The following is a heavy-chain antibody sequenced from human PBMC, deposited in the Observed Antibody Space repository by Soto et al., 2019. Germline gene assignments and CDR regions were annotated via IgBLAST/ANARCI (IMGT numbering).Heavy chain of an antibody. Sequence: PGGSLRLSCAASGFTFSSYWMSWVRQAPGKGLEWVGRIKSKTDGGTTDYAAPVKGRFTISRDDSKNTLYLQMNSLKTEDTAVYYCTTAYGYSYGYVDYWGQGTLVTVSS. CDR1: GFTFSSYW. CDR3: TTAYGYSYGYVDY. J-gene: IGHJ4*02. V-gene: IGHV3-15*01. CDR2: IKSKTDGGTT. D-gene: IGHD5-18*01.